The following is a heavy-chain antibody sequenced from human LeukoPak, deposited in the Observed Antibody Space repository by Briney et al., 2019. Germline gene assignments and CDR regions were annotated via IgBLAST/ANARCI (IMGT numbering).Heavy chain of an antibody. J-gene: IGHJ3*02. CDR1: GGSISSYY. CDR2: IYYSGST. D-gene: IGHD7-27*01. CDR3: ARGPGEGGLDAFDI. Sequence: SETLSLTCTVSGGSISSYYWSWIRQPPGKGLEWIGYIYYSGSTNYNPSLKSRVTISVDTSKNQFSLKLSSVTAADTAVYYCARGPGEGGLDAFDIWGQGTMVTVSS. V-gene: IGHV4-59*01.